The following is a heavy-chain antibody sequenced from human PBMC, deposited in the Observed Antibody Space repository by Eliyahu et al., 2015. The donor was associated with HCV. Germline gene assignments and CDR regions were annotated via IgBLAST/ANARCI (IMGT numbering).Heavy chain of an antibody. CDR1: GGSXPTYY. Sequence: QVQLQKSGPGLVKSSETLSLTCTVSGGSXPTYYWSWIRQPPGKGLEWIGYIHYSWSTNXNPSLKSRVTMSVDTSKNQFSLKLSSVTAADTAVYYCSSGGGGIAVAGTGGWFDPWGQGTLVTVSS. J-gene: IGHJ5*02. D-gene: IGHD6-19*01. CDR2: IHYSWST. V-gene: IGHV4-59*01. CDR3: SSGGGGIAVAGTGGWFDP.